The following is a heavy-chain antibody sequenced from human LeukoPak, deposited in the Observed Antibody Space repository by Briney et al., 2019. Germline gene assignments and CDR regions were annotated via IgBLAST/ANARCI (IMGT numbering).Heavy chain of an antibody. D-gene: IGHD2-15*01. V-gene: IGHV3-48*01. J-gene: IGHJ4*02. CDR1: GFTFSSYS. Sequence: GGSLRLSCAASGFTFSSYSMNWVRQAPGKGLEWVSYISSSSSTIYYADSVKGRFTISRDNAKNSLYLQMNSLRAEDTAVYYCARGRPGGHKIWRVYYFDYWGQGTLVAVSS. CDR3: ARGRPGGHKIWRVYYFDY. CDR2: ISSSSSTI.